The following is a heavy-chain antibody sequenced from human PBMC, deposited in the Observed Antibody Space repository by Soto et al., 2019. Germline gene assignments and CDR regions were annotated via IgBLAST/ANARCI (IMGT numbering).Heavy chain of an antibody. Sequence: WGALLVSCAASGFPFSIYWMNWVRQAPGKGLDLVANKKQDGSEKYYVDFVKGRFTISRDNAKNSLYLQMNSLRAEDTAVYYCAADWFDAFDVWGQGTMVTVSS. V-gene: IGHV3-7*01. CDR1: GFPFSIYW. CDR2: KKQDGSEK. J-gene: IGHJ3*01. CDR3: AADWFDAFDV. D-gene: IGHD3-9*01.